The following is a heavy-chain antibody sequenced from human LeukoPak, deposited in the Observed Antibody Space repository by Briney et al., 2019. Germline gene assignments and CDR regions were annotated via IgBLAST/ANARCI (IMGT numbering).Heavy chain of an antibody. CDR3: VRLRRNSDSSGYYYYYDY. CDR1: GFTFGSYG. D-gene: IGHD3-22*01. V-gene: IGHV3-64*01. Sequence: PGGSLRLSCAASGFTFGSYGMHWVRQAPGKGLEYVSAISSNGGGTYYANSVKGRFTISRDNSKNTVYLQMGSLRAEDMAVYYCVRLRRNSDSSGYYYYYDYWGQGILVTVSS. CDR2: ISSNGGGT. J-gene: IGHJ4*02.